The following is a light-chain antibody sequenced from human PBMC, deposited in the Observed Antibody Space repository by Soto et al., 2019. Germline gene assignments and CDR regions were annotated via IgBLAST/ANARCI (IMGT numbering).Light chain of an antibody. J-gene: IGKJ4*01. CDR3: QQYGCSPRT. CDR2: GAS. CDR1: QSVSSSS. Sequence: EIVLTQSPGALSLSPGERASLSCRASQSVSSSSLAWYQQKPDQAPRLLIYGASSRATGIPDRFSGSGSGTDFTLIINRLEGEDLAVYYCQQYGCSPRTFGGGTKVETK. V-gene: IGKV3-20*01.